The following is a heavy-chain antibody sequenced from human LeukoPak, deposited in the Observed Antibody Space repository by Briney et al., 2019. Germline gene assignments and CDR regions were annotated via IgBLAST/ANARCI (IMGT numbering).Heavy chain of an antibody. CDR3: VRDRYPAAREFDY. J-gene: IGHJ4*02. CDR1: GGSISSSSYY. CDR2: IYYSGST. D-gene: IGHD2-2*01. V-gene: IGHV4-39*02. Sequence: PSETLSLTCTVSGGSISSSSYYWGWIRQPPGKGLEWIGSIYYSGSTYYNPSLKSRVTISVDTSKNQFSLKLSSVTAADTAVYYCVRDRYPAAREFDYWGQGNLVTVSS.